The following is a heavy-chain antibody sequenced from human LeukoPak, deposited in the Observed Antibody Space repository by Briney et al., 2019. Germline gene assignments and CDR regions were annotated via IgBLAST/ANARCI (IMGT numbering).Heavy chain of an antibody. CDR3: ARRSIKKTTFDY. Sequence: ASVNVSCKASGYTFTSYDIKWVRQATGQGGEWMGWMNPNGGNTGYAQKFQGRVAMTRNTSISTDYMELSSLRSEDTAVYYCARRSIKKTTFDYWGQGTLVTVSS. D-gene: IGHD1-1*01. J-gene: IGHJ4*02. CDR1: GYTFTSYD. CDR2: MNPNGGNT. V-gene: IGHV1-8*01.